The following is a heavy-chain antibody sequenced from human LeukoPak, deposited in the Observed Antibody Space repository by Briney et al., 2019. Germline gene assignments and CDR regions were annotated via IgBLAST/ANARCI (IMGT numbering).Heavy chain of an antibody. V-gene: IGHV3-30*01. D-gene: IGHD5-24*01. CDR1: GFGFSSFA. CDR2: TSPAGNEI. J-gene: IGHJ4*02. CDR3: ARVEMPIIAVFDY. Sequence: GGSLRLSCAASGFGFSSFALHWVRQAPGKGLEWVAATSPAGNEIYYADSVKGRFTISRDNSNNTLYLQMNSLRPEDTAVYYCARVEMPIIAVFDYWGQGTLVTVSS.